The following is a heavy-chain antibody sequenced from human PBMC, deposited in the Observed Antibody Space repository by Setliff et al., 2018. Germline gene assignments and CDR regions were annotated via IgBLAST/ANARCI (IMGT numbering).Heavy chain of an antibody. J-gene: IGHJ4*02. CDR3: ARARRMSRSITSPTGFDY. Sequence: PSETLSLTCAVYGGSLSGNYWSWIRQPPGKGLEWIGEINDSGSTNYNSSLKSRVTILEDTSRNQFFLKLSSVTAADTAVYYCARARRMSRSITSPTGFDYWGQGTLVTVSS. CDR1: GGSLSGNY. CDR2: INDSGST. V-gene: IGHV4-34*01. D-gene: IGHD2-2*01.